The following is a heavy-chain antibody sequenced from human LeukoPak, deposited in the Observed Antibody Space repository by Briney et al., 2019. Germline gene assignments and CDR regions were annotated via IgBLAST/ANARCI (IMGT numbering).Heavy chain of an antibody. CDR1: GYAFSDFG. Sequence: GASVKVSCKASGYAFSDFGLSWVRQAPGQGLEWMGWISTYNGNTNYAQKLQGRVTMTTDTSTSTAYMELRSLRSDDTAVYYCARNEDPGFTNYCYHGMDVWGQGTTVTVSS. CDR3: ARNEDPGFTNYCYHGMDV. CDR2: ISTYNGNT. V-gene: IGHV1-18*01. D-gene: IGHD1-1*01. J-gene: IGHJ6*02.